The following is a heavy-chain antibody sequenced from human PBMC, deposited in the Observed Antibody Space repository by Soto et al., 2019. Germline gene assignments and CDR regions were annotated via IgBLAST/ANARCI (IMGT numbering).Heavy chain of an antibody. J-gene: IGHJ4*02. CDR1: GGSFSGYY. CDR2: INHSGST. V-gene: IGHV4-34*01. Sequence: QVQLQQWGAGLLKPSETLSLTCAVYGGSFSGYYWSWIRQPPGKGLEWIGEINHSGSTNYNPSLKSRVTISVDTSKNQFSLKLSSVTAADTAVYYCARKGSRIAADAYYFDYWGQGTLVTVSS. D-gene: IGHD6-13*01. CDR3: ARKGSRIAADAYYFDY.